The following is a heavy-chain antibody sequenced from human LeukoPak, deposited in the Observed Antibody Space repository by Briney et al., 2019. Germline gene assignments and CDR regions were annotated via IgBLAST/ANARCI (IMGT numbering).Heavy chain of an antibody. J-gene: IGHJ6*02. CDR1: GGSFSGYH. D-gene: IGHD6-13*01. CDR2: INHSGST. CDR3: ARQNIAAAGFYYYGMDV. V-gene: IGHV4-34*01. Sequence: SETLSLTCAVYGGSFSGYHWSWIRQPPGKGLEWIGEINHSGSTNYNPSLKSRVTISVDTSKNQFSLKLSSVTAADTAVYYCARQNIAAAGFYYYGMDVWGQGTTVTVSS.